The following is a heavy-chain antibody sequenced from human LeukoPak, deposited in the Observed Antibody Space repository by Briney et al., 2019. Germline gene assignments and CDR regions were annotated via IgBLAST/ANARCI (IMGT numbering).Heavy chain of an antibody. D-gene: IGHD3-9*01. CDR1: GGSFSGYY. CDR3: ARGLVLRYFDWFDY. Sequence: SETLSLTCAVYGGSFSGYYWSWIRQPPGKGLEWIGEINHSGSTNYNPSLKSRVTISVDTSKNQFSLKLSSVTAADTAVYYCARGLVLRYFDWFDYCGEGTLVTVSS. V-gene: IGHV4-34*01. CDR2: INHSGST. J-gene: IGHJ4*02.